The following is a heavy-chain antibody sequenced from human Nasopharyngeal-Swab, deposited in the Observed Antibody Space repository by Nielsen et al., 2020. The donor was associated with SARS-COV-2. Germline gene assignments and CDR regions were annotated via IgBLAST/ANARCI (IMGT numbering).Heavy chain of an antibody. CDR1: GGSISSSSYY. Sequence: SETLSLTCTVSGGSISSSSYYWGWIRQPPGKGLEWIGRIYYSGSTNYKPSLKSRVTISVDTSKNQFSLKLSSVTAADTAVYYCARGVGSDSPTIFGVVTNYYYYGMDVWGQGTTVTVSS. J-gene: IGHJ6*02. CDR3: ARGVGSDSPTIFGVVTNYYYYGMDV. V-gene: IGHV4-39*07. CDR2: IYYSGST. D-gene: IGHD3-3*01.